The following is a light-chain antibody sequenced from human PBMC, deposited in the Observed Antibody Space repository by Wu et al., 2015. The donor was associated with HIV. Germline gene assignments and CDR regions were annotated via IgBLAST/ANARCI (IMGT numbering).Light chain of an antibody. CDR3: QQSYSTPLYT. Sequence: DIQMTQSPSSLSASVGDRVTITCRASQSISNSLNWYQQKPGKAPKLLIYAASSLQSGVPSRFSGSGSGTDSTLTISSLQPGDFATYYCQQSYSTPLYTFGQGTKLEIK. CDR1: QSISNS. CDR2: AAS. J-gene: IGKJ2*01. V-gene: IGKV1-39*01.